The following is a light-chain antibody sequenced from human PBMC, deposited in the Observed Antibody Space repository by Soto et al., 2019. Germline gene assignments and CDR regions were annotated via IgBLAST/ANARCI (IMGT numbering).Light chain of an antibody. CDR2: GAS. CDR3: QLSNNWTRP. Sequence: EIVLTQSSGTRTLSLEEGAILSCRASQSVSSNLDWYQQKHGQAPRLLIYGASTRATGIPARLSGSGSGTELTITISSLKFEDFEVYYCQLSNNWTRPFGQGTKVDIK. J-gene: IGKJ1*01. V-gene: IGKV3-15*01. CDR1: QSVSSN.